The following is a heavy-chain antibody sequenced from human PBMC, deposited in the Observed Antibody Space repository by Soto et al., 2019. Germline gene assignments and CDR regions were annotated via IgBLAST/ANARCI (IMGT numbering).Heavy chain of an antibody. Sequence: QVQLVQSGAEVKKPGASVKVSCEASGYSLSDYYIHWVRQAPGQGLEWMGLINPKSGNTGYAQKFQGRVTMTRDTSLSTAYMELSSLRSDDTAVYYCASHSTRYRLEYWGQVTLVTVSS. J-gene: IGHJ4*02. CDR1: GYSLSDYY. V-gene: IGHV1-2*02. D-gene: IGHD5-18*01. CDR3: ASHSTRYRLEY. CDR2: INPKSGNT.